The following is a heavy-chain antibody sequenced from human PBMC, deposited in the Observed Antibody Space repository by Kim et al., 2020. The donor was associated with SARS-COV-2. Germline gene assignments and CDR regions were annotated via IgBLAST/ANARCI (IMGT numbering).Heavy chain of an antibody. V-gene: IGHV3-23*01. CDR2: ISGSGGST. CDR1: GFTFSSYA. CDR3: ANNDAGYSSSWYSH. D-gene: IGHD6-13*01. J-gene: IGHJ4*02. Sequence: GGSLRLSCAASGFTFSSYAMSWVRQAPGKGLEWVSAISGSGGSTYYADSVKGRFTISRDNSKNTLYLQMNSLRAEDTAVYYCANNDAGYSSSWYSHWGQGALVTVSS.